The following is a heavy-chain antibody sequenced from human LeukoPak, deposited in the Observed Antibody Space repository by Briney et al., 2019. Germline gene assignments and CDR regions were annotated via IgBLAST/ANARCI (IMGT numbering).Heavy chain of an antibody. V-gene: IGHV4-61*01. J-gene: IGHJ3*02. Sequence: RPSETLSLTCTVSGGSVSSGSYYWSWIRQPPGKGLEWIGEIYHSGSTNYNPSLKSRVTISVDTSKNQFSLKLSSVTAADTAVYYCARGILNYAFDIWGQGTMVTVSS. D-gene: IGHD1-14*01. CDR1: GGSVSSGSYY. CDR2: IYHSGST. CDR3: ARGILNYAFDI.